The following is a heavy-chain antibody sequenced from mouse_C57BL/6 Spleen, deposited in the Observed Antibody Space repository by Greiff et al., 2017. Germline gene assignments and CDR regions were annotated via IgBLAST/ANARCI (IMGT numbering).Heavy chain of an antibody. V-gene: IGHV5-16*01. CDR3: AREREIYDGYYWYFDV. D-gene: IGHD2-3*01. Sequence: EVKLMESEGGLVQPGSSMKLSCTASGFTFSDYYMAWVRQVPEKGLEWVANINYDGSSTYYLDSLKSRFIISRDNAKNILYLQMSSLKSEDTATYYCAREREIYDGYYWYFDVWGTGTTVTVSS. J-gene: IGHJ1*03. CDR2: INYDGSST. CDR1: GFTFSDYY.